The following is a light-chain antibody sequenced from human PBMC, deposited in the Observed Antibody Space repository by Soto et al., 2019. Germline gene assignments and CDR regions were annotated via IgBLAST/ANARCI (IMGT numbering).Light chain of an antibody. V-gene: IGKV3-15*01. Sequence: EVLMKQSPATLSVSPWERATLSCRASQSVNSNVAWYHQKPGQSPRLLIYGASTRATGVPARFSGSGSGTDFTLTISSLQAEDFAVYYCLQYRRWPLTFGQGTQVDIK. CDR3: LQYRRWPLT. CDR2: GAS. J-gene: IGKJ1*01. CDR1: QSVNSN.